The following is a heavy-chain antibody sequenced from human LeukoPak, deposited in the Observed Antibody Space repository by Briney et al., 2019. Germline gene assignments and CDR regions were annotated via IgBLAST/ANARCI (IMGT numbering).Heavy chain of an antibody. V-gene: IGHV1-8*01. Sequence: ASVKVSCKASGYTFTSYDINWVRQATGQGLECMGWKNPNSGNTGYAQKFQGRVTMTRNTSISTAYMELSSLRSEDTAVYYCATALRYFDWLSSYYYYYGMDVWGQGTTVTVSS. CDR3: ATALRYFDWLSSYYYYYGMDV. CDR1: GYTFTSYD. CDR2: KNPNSGNT. D-gene: IGHD3-9*01. J-gene: IGHJ6*02.